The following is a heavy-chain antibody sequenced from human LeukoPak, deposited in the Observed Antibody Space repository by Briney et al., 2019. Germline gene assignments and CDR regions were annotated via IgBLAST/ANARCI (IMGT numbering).Heavy chain of an antibody. V-gene: IGHV1-46*01. J-gene: IGHJ5*02. D-gene: IGHD4-17*01. Sequence: ASVKVSCKASGYTFTSYYMHWVRQAPGQGLEWMGIINPSGGSTSYAQKFQGRVTMIRDTSTSTVYMELSSLRSEDPAVYYCASDRSPYGDYGWFDPWGQGTLVTVSS. CDR3: ASDRSPYGDYGWFDP. CDR1: GYTFTSYY. CDR2: INPSGGST.